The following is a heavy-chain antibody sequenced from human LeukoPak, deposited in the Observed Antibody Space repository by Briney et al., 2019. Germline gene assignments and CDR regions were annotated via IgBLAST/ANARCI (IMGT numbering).Heavy chain of an antibody. Sequence: SGTLSLTCAVSGGSISGGDWWSWVRQPPGKGLEWIGEIYYSETTSNNPSLKSRVTISVDKSKNQFSLNLSSVTAADTAVYYCARAAAAAGRWAFDIWGQGTMVTVS. J-gene: IGHJ3*02. CDR3: ARAAAAAGRWAFDI. CDR2: IYYSETT. CDR1: GGSISGGDW. D-gene: IGHD6-13*01. V-gene: IGHV4-4*02.